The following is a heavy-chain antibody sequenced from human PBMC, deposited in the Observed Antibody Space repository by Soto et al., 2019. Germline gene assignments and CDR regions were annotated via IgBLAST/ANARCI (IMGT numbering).Heavy chain of an antibody. J-gene: IGHJ4*02. CDR1: VWSFSGYY. V-gene: IGHV4-34*01. CDR3: ARFGVFGLFDY. D-gene: IGHD3-3*01. Sequence: QVQLQQWGAGLWKPSETLSLTCAVYVWSFSGYYGSWIRHPPGKGLEWMGGINHIGSTNYNPSLNSRVTIAGDTYKNQFSLKLSSVTAEDTAVYYCARFGVFGLFDYWGQGTLVTVSS. CDR2: INHIGST.